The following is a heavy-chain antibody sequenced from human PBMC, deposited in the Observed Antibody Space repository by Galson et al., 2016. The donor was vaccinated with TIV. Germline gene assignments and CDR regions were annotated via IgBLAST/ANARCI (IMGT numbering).Heavy chain of an antibody. J-gene: IGHJ4*02. Sequence: SLRLSCAASGFRFNEYEMSWVRQAPGKGLEWVSALSGGATNTYYSDSVKGRFTISRDNSPNKVFLEMDSLRVDDTAVHYCAKARGYFEGFDHWGPGTLVTVSS. V-gene: IGHV3-23*01. CDR3: AKARGYFEGFDH. CDR1: GFRFNEYE. CDR2: LSGGATNT. D-gene: IGHD6-25*01.